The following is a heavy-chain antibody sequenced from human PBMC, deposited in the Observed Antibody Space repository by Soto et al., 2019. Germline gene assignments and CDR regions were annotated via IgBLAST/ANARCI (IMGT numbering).Heavy chain of an antibody. V-gene: IGHV3-53*04. Sequence: GGSLRLSCAASGFTVSSNYMSWVRQAPGKGLEWVSVIYSGGSTYYADSVKGRFTISRHNSKNTLYLQMNSLRAEDTAVYYCARDVGCSGGSCHDAFDIWGQGTMVTVSS. J-gene: IGHJ3*02. CDR2: IYSGGST. D-gene: IGHD2-15*01. CDR1: GFTVSSNY. CDR3: ARDVGCSGGSCHDAFDI.